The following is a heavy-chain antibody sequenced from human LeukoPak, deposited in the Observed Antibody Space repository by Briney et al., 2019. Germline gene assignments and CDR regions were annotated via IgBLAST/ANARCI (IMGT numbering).Heavy chain of an antibody. D-gene: IGHD6-6*01. CDR2: ISPTGSTT. CDR1: GFTFSSHW. Sequence: GGSLRLSCAASGFTFSSHWMHWARQLPGKGLVWVSRISPTGSTTSYADSVKGRFTVSRDNAKNTLYLQVNNLRAEDTAVYYCARGPNSNWSGLDFWGQGTLLTVSS. J-gene: IGHJ4*02. V-gene: IGHV3-74*01. CDR3: ARGPNSNWSGLDF.